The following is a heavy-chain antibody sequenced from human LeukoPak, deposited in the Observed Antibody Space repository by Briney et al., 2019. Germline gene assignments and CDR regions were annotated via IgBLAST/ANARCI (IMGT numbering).Heavy chain of an antibody. CDR2: ISGGGSIT. CDR1: GFTFSSYA. J-gene: IGHJ6*02. D-gene: IGHD3-16*01. Sequence: GGSLRLSCAASGFTFSSYAMSWVRQAPEKGLEWVSTISGGGSITYYADSVNGRFTISRDNSKNTLYLQMSNLRAEDTAVYFCARGGGLDVWGQGATVTVSS. V-gene: IGHV3-23*01. CDR3: ARGGGLDV.